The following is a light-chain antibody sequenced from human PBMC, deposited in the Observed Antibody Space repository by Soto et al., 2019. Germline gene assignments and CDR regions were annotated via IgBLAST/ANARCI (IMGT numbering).Light chain of an antibody. V-gene: IGKV1-17*01. J-gene: IGKJ3*01. CDR2: AAS. Sequence: DIQMTQSPSSLSASVGDRVTITCRASQGIRNELGWYQQKPGNAPKRLILAASSLQSGVPSRFSGSGSGTEFTLTISSLQPEDFATYYCLQHNSYPLTFGPGTKVDIK. CDR1: QGIRNE. CDR3: LQHNSYPLT.